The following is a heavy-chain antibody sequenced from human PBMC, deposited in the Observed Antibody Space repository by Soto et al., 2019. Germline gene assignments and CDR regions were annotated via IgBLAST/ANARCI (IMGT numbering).Heavy chain of an antibody. D-gene: IGHD6-13*01. CDR3: VRRHVSATGIDWFDP. Sequence: AASVKVSCKVSGYTFTSYGIHWVRQAPGQRLEWMGWINAANGDTKYSPKFQGRVTITRDTSASTAYMELSSLRSEDTAVYYCVRRHVSATGIDWFDPWGQGTLVTVSS. J-gene: IGHJ5*02. CDR2: INAANGDT. V-gene: IGHV1-3*01. CDR1: GYTFTSYG.